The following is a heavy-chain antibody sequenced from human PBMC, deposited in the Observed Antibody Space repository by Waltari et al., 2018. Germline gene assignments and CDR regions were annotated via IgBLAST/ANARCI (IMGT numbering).Heavy chain of an antibody. J-gene: IGHJ4*02. D-gene: IGHD5-18*01. Sequence: EVQLLESGGGLVQPGGSLRLSCAASGFTFSSYVRSWVRQAPGKGLEWVSAIRGSGGSTYYADSVKGRFTISRDNSKNTLYLQMNSLRAEDTAVYYCAKSGYSYGRYFDYWGQGTLVTVSS. CDR3: AKSGYSYGRYFDY. CDR1: GFTFSSYV. CDR2: IRGSGGST. V-gene: IGHV3-23*01.